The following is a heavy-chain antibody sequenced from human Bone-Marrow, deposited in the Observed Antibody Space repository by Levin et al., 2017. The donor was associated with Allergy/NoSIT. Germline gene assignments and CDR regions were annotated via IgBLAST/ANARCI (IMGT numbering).Heavy chain of an antibody. CDR1: GGSFTEYY. D-gene: IGHD6-6*01. CDR2: VFHSGST. V-gene: IGHV4-34*12. J-gene: IGHJ6*02. Sequence: PSETLSLTCGVSGGSFTEYYWAWIRQVPGKGLEWVGQVFHSGSTNYNPSLQSRVTISVDTSKNQFSLKLTSVTASDTAVYYCARTPPRGINFVRNDYYYYGMDVWGQGTTVTVSS. CDR3: ARTPPRGINFVRNDYYYYGMDV.